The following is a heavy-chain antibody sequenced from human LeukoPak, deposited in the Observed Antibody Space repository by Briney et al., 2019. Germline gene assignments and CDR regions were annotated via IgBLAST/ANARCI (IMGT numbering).Heavy chain of an antibody. CDR3: ATGGSVIHDYYYMDV. Sequence: GGSLRLSCAASGFTFSSYGMHWVRQAPGKGLEWVAVISYDGSNKYYADSVKGRFTISRDNSKNTLYLQMNSLRAEDTAVYYCATGGSVIHDYYYMDVWGKGTTVTISS. V-gene: IGHV3-30*03. CDR1: GFTFSSYG. J-gene: IGHJ6*03. CDR2: ISYDGSNK. D-gene: IGHD2-21*01.